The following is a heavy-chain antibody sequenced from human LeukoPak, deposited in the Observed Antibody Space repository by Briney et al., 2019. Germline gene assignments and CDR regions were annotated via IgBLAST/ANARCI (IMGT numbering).Heavy chain of an antibody. V-gene: IGHV4-38-2*02. J-gene: IGHJ4*02. CDR3: ARDYCSSTSCGGFDY. D-gene: IGHD2-2*01. CDR1: GYSISSGYY. CDR2: IYHSGST. Sequence: PSETLSLTCTVSGYSISSGYYWGWIRQPPGKGLEWIGGIYHSGSTYYNPSLKSRVTISVDTSKNQFSLKLSSVTAADTAVYYCARDYCSSTSCGGFDYWGQGTLVTVSS.